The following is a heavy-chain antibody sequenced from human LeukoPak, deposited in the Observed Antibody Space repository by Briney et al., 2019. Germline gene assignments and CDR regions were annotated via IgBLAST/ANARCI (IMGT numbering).Heavy chain of an antibody. J-gene: IGHJ4*02. Sequence: GGSLRLACAADGFSFGSNMMSWARQAPGRGPEWVSTISSNGGSTYYADSVKGRFTISRDNSKNTLYLQMSSLRAEDTAVYYCARYCSGASCYSGVDCWGQGTLVPVSS. CDR1: GFSFGSNM. CDR2: ISSNGGST. V-gene: IGHV3-23*01. D-gene: IGHD2-15*01. CDR3: ARYCSGASCYSGVDC.